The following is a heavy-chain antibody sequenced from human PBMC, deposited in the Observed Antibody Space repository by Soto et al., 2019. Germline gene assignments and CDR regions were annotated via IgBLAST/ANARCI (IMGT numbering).Heavy chain of an antibody. D-gene: IGHD6-6*01. CDR1: GGTFSSYA. V-gene: IGHV1-69*13. J-gene: IGHJ4*02. CDR2: IIPIFGTA. CDR3: ASRIAARPPTPSFDY. Sequence: ASVKVSCKASGGTFSSYAISWVRQAPGQGFEWMGGIIPIFGTANYAQKFQGRVTITADESTSTAYMELSSLRSEDTAVYYCASRIAARPPTPSFDYWGQGTLVTVSS.